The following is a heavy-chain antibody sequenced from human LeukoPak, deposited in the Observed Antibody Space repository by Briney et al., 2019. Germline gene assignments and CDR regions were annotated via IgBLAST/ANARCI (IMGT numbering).Heavy chain of an antibody. D-gene: IGHD6-6*01. Sequence: SETLSLTCTVSGGSISGSSDYWGWIRQPPGKGLEWIGSIYYSGNTYYNPSLKSRVTISLDTSKNQFSLKLSSVPAADTAVYYCARQSVRAIAIAARPGNYFDYWGQGTLVTVSS. CDR1: GGSISGSSDY. J-gene: IGHJ4*02. CDR2: IYYSGNT. V-gene: IGHV4-39*01. CDR3: ARQSVRAIAIAARPGNYFDY.